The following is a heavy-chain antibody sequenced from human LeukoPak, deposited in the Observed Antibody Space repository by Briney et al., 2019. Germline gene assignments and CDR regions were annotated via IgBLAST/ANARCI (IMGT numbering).Heavy chain of an antibody. D-gene: IGHD6-13*01. CDR1: GGSISSYY. CDR3: ARTFSSSWYMDAFDV. Sequence: SETLSLTCTVSGGSISSYYWSWIRQPPGRGLEWIGSIYHSGSTYYNPSLKSRVTISVDTSKNQFSLKLSSVTAADTAVYYCARTFSSSWYMDAFDVWGQGTMVTVSS. V-gene: IGHV4-59*08. CDR2: IYHSGST. J-gene: IGHJ3*01.